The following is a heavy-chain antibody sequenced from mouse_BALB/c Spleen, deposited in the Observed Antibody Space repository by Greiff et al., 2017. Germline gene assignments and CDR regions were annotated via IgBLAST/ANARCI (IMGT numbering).Heavy chain of an antibody. CDR1: GFTFSSYA. CDR2: ISSGGSYT. J-gene: IGHJ1*01. Sequence: EVQLQESGGGLVKPGGSLKLSCAASGFTFSSYAMSWVRQTPDKRLEWVATISSGGSYTYYPDSVKGRFTISRDNAKNTLYLQMSSLKSEDTAMYYCARQGGNYRYFDVWGAGTTVTVSS. CDR3: ARQGGNYRYFDV. D-gene: IGHD2-1*01. V-gene: IGHV5-6*01.